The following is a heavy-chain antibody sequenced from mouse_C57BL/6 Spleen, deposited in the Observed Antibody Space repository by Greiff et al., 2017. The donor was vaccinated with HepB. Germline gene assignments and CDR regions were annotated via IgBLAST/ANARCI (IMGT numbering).Heavy chain of an antibody. CDR1: GSPLTSYW. CDR3: ASVVLGFWFAY. J-gene: IGHJ3*01. V-gene: IGHV1-64*01. Sequence: QLQQPAASLFPPGAPFTLSCKASGSPLTSYWLHWVKQRPGQGPDWIGMIHPNSGSTNYNEKFKSKATLTVDNPSSTAYMQLSSLTAEDSAVYYCASVVLGFWFAYWGQGTLVTVSA. D-gene: IGHD4-1*01. CDR2: IHPNSGST.